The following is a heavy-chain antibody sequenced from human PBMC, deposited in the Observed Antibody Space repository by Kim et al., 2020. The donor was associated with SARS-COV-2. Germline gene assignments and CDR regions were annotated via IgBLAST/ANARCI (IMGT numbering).Heavy chain of an antibody. V-gene: IGHV4-31*03. CDR3: ARGRYSYGHGNYFDY. CDR2: IYYSGST. CDR1: GGSISSGGYY. Sequence: SETLSLTCTVSGGSISSGGYYWSWIRQHPGKGLEWIGYIYYSGSTYYNPSLKSRVTVSVDTSKNQFSLKLSSVTAADTAVYYCARGRYSYGHGNYFDYWGQGTLVTVSS. D-gene: IGHD5-18*01. J-gene: IGHJ4*02.